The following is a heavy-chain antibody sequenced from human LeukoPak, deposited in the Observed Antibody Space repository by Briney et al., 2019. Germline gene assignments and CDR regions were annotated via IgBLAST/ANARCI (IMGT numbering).Heavy chain of an antibody. CDR1: GGSFSGYY. V-gene: IGHV4-34*01. Sequence: SETLSLTCAVYGGSFSGYYWSWIRQPPGKGLEWIGEINHSGSTNYNPSLKSRVTISVDTSNNQFSLKLSSVTAADTAVYYCAREIQSAADYWGQGTLVTVSS. J-gene: IGHJ4*02. D-gene: IGHD6-13*01. CDR3: AREIQSAADY. CDR2: INHSGST.